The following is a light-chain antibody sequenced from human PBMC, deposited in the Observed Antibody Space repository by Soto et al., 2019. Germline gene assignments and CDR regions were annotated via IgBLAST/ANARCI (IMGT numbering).Light chain of an antibody. V-gene: IGKV3-20*01. CDR3: HQYGTVPLT. J-gene: IGKJ3*01. Sequence: VLTQSPGTLSLSPGERATLSCRASQSVAANSLAWYHQKRGQAPRLLIYGASIRATGITDRFSGSGSGTDFTLTISRLEPEDFSVYFCHQYGTVPLTFGPGTKGDIK. CDR2: GAS. CDR1: QSVAANS.